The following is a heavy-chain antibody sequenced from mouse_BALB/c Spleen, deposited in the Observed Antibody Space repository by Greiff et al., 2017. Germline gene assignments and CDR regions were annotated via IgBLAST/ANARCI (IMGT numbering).Heavy chain of an antibody. CDR2: ISYSGST. V-gene: IGHV3-2*02. CDR3: ARGDSSGKGDY. Sequence: EVQLQESGPGLVKPSQSLSLTCTVTGYSITSDYAWNWIRQFPGNKLEWMGYISYSGSTSYNPSLKSRISITRDTSKNQFFLQLNSVTTEDTATYYGARGDSSGKGDYWGQGTSVTVSS. J-gene: IGHJ4*01. CDR1: GYSITSDYA. D-gene: IGHD3-2*01.